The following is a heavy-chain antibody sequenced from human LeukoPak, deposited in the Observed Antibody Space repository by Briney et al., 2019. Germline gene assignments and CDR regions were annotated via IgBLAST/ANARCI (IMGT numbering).Heavy chain of an antibody. CDR1: GFTFSSYA. CDR2: ISGSGGST. Sequence: GGSLRLSCAASGFTFSSYAMSWVRQAPGKGLEWVSAISGSGGSTYYADSVKGRFTISRDNSKSTLYLQMNSLRAEDTAVYYCAKDRYSSSWYSVYWGQGTLVTVSS. J-gene: IGHJ4*02. D-gene: IGHD6-13*01. CDR3: AKDRYSSSWYSVY. V-gene: IGHV3-23*01.